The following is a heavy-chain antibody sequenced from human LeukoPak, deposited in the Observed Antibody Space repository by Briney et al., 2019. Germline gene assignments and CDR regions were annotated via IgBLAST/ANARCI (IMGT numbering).Heavy chain of an antibody. V-gene: IGHV1-2*02. D-gene: IGHD5-24*01. CDR3: ARDPEMATIQFDY. J-gene: IGHJ4*02. CDR1: GYRFTGYY. Sequence: ASVKVSCKASGYRFTGYYMHWVRQSPGQGLEWMGWINPNTGDTSYAKKFQGRVTMTRDTSISTAYMELSRLRSDDTAVYYCARDPEMATIQFDYWGQGTLVTVSS. CDR2: INPNTGDT.